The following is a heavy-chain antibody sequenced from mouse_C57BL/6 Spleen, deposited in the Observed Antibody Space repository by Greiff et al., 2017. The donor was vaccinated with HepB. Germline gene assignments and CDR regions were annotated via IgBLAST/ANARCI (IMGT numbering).Heavy chain of an antibody. CDR2: IYPGNSDT. CDR3: TNYYGSSYSYAMDY. J-gene: IGHJ4*01. Sequence: EVQRVESGTVLARPGASVKMSCKTSGYTFTSYWMHWVKQRPGQGLEWIGAIYPGNSDTSYNQKFKGKAKLTAVTSASTAYMELSSLTNEDSAVYYCTNYYGSSYSYAMDYWGQGTSVTVSS. V-gene: IGHV1-5*01. CDR1: GYTFTSYW. D-gene: IGHD1-1*01.